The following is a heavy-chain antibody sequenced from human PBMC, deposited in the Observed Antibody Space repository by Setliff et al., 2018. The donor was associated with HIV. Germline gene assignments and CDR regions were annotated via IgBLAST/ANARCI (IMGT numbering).Heavy chain of an antibody. Sequence: PSETLSLTCNVSGVSMSSHYWSWIRQAPGQPPNKGLEWIGNIYYSGTTNYNPSLESRVTISIDTSKSQFSLKLTSVTTADTAMYYCAGRGGYNDWYFDYWGQGAPVTVSS. CDR1: GVSMSSHY. J-gene: IGHJ4*02. V-gene: IGHV4-59*11. CDR3: AGRGGYNDWYFDY. D-gene: IGHD5-12*01. CDR2: IYYSGTT.